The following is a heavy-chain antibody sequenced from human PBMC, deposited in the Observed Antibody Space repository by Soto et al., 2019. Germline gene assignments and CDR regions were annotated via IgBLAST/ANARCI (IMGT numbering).Heavy chain of an antibody. Sequence: GASVKVSCKASGYTFTSYAMHWVRQAPGQRLEWMGWINAGNGNTKYSQKFQGRVTITRDTSASTAYMELSSLRSEDTAVYYCARDGSYLDYYYYGMDVWGQGTTVTVSS. CDR1: GYTFTSYA. D-gene: IGHD1-26*01. V-gene: IGHV1-3*01. J-gene: IGHJ6*02. CDR3: ARDGSYLDYYYYGMDV. CDR2: INAGNGNT.